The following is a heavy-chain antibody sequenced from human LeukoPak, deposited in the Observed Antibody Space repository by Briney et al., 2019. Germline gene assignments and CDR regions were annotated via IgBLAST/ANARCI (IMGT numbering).Heavy chain of an antibody. CDR1: GFTFSSYY. Sequence: PGGSLRLSCAASGFTFSSYYMNWVRQAPGKGLEWVSSISRTTNYIYYTDSVKGRFTISRDNAKNSLYLQMNSLTAEDTAVYYCTRVSYADGGYFDYWGQGTLVTVSS. J-gene: IGHJ4*02. CDR3: TRVSYADGGYFDY. D-gene: IGHD3-16*01. V-gene: IGHV3-21*01. CDR2: ISRTTNYI.